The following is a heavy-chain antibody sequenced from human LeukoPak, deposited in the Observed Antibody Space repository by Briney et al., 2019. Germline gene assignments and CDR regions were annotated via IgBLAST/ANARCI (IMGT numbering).Heavy chain of an antibody. CDR2: INHSGST. V-gene: IGHV4-34*01. CDR3: ARDPEGTRDY. Sequence: SETLSLTCTVSGGSISSYYWSWIRQPPGKGLEWIGEINHSGSTNYNPSLKSRVTISVDTSKNQFSLKLSSVTAADTAVYYCARDPEGTRDYWGQGTLVTVSS. D-gene: IGHD2-8*01. J-gene: IGHJ4*02. CDR1: GGSISSYY.